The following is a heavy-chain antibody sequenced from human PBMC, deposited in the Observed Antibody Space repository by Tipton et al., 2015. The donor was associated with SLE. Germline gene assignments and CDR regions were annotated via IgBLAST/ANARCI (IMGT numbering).Heavy chain of an antibody. CDR1: GFIFSTYA. J-gene: IGHJ4*02. CDR2: ITGSGDRT. Sequence: SLRLSCEGSGFIFSTYAMSWVRPAPGKGLEWVSAITGSGDRTYYLDSVKGRFTISRDNSKNSLYLQMSGLRAEDTAIYYCARSPVDYWNGYSAWGPGTLVTVSS. V-gene: IGHV3-23*01. D-gene: IGHD3-3*01. CDR3: ARSPVDYWNGYSA.